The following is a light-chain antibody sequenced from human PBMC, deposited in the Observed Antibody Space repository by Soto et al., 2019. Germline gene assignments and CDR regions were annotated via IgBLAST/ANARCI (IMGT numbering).Light chain of an antibody. CDR1: SSDIGGYDY. CDR2: DVS. J-gene: IGLJ3*02. CDR3: SSYTSTSALA. V-gene: IGLV2-14*03. Sequence: QSVLTQPASVSGSPGQSITISCTGTSSDIGGYDYVSWYLHHPGKAPKLIIHDVSNRPSGVSIRFSGSKSGNTASLTISGLQPEDEADYYCSSYTSTSALAFGGGTKLTVL.